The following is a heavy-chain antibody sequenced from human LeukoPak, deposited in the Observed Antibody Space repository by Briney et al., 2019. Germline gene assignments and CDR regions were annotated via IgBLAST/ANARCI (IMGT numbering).Heavy chain of an antibody. J-gene: IGHJ5*02. D-gene: IGHD1-26*01. CDR1: GYTFTGYY. CDR3: ARDSGSYLYNWFDP. CDR2: INPNSGGT. Sequence: GASVKVSCKASGYTFTGYYMHWVRQAPGQGLEWMGWINPNSGGTNYAQKFQGRVTMTRDTSISTAYMELSRLRSDDTAVYYCARDSGSYLYNWFDPWGQGTLVTVSS. V-gene: IGHV1-2*02.